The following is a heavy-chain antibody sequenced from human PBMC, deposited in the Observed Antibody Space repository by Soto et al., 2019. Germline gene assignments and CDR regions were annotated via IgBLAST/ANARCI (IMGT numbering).Heavy chain of an antibody. CDR2: IYYSGST. CDR1: GGSISSYY. Sequence: SETLSLTCTVSGGSISSYYWSWIRQPPGKGLEWIGYIYYSGSTNYNPSLKSRVTISVDTSKNQFSLKLSSVTAADTAVYYCARASYYDSSGYYSNYYFDYWGQGTLVTVSS. V-gene: IGHV4-59*01. J-gene: IGHJ4*02. D-gene: IGHD3-22*01. CDR3: ARASYYDSSGYYSNYYFDY.